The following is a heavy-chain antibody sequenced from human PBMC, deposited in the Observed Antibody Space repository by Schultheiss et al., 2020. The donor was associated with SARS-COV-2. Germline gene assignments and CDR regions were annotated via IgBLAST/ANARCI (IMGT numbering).Heavy chain of an antibody. Sequence: SETLSLTCTVSGGSISSGSYYWSWIRQPAGKGLEWIGRIYTSGSTNYNPSLKSRVTISVDTSKNQFSLKLSSVTAADTAVYYCARGRSSYVMDVWGQGTTVTVSS. CDR2: IYTSGST. V-gene: IGHV4-61*02. CDR3: ARGRSSYVMDV. J-gene: IGHJ6*02. CDR1: GGSISSGSYY. D-gene: IGHD3-3*01.